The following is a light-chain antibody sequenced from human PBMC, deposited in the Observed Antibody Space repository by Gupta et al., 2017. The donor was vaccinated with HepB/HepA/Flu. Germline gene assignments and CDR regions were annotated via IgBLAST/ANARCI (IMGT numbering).Light chain of an antibody. J-gene: IGLJ3*02. Sequence: SSELTPSLAVSVALGQTVRITCHGDSIRSYYASGYQQKPGPAPVLIIYGKNNRQSGIPGLLSGSSSGNTASLTSTGAQSEDEDDYYCNSRDSRVNHLWVFGGGTKLTVL. CDR1: SIRSYY. V-gene: IGLV3-19*01. CDR2: GKN. CDR3: NSRDSRVNHLWV.